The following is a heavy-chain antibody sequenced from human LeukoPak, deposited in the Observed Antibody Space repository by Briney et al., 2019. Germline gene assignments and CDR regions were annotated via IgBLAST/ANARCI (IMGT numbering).Heavy chain of an antibody. D-gene: IGHD4-17*01. CDR1: GYSFTTYG. Sequence: ASVKVSCKASGYSFTTYGISWVRQAPGQGLEWMGWISAYNDNTNYAQNLQDRVTMTTDRSTSTAYMELRSLTSDDTAVFYCARAGASVTNQLDSWGQGTLVIVSS. J-gene: IGHJ4*02. CDR3: ARAGASVTNQLDS. V-gene: IGHV1-18*01. CDR2: ISAYNDNT.